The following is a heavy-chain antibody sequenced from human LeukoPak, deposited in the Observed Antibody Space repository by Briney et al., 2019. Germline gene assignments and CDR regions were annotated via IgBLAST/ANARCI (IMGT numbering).Heavy chain of an antibody. V-gene: IGHV4-59*08. Sequence: SETLSLTCAVYGGSFSGYYWSWIRQPPGKGLEWIGYIHYTGSTKYKPSLKSRVTISGDTSKDQFSLKLSSVTAADTAVYYCARHTTSSGRYFDLWGRGTLVTVSS. CDR1: GGSFSGYY. D-gene: IGHD1-26*01. CDR3: ARHTTSSGRYFDL. J-gene: IGHJ2*01. CDR2: IHYTGST.